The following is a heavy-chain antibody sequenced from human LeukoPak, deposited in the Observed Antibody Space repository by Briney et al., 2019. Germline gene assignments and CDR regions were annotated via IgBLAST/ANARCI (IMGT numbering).Heavy chain of an antibody. D-gene: IGHD3-10*01. V-gene: IGHV4-34*01. Sequence: PSETLSLTCAVYGGSFSGYYWSWIRQPPGKGLEWIGELNHSGSTNYNPSLKSRATISVDTSKTHFSLKLSSVTAADTAVYYCARAPSSGIAYYYGMDVWGQGTTVTVSS. CDR3: ARAPSSGIAYYYGMDV. J-gene: IGHJ6*02. CDR2: LNHSGST. CDR1: GGSFSGYY.